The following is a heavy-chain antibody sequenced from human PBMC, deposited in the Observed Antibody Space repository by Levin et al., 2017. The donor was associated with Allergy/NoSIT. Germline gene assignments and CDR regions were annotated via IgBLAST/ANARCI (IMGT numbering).Heavy chain of an antibody. D-gene: IGHD6-19*01. CDR2: ILYDGSNK. Sequence: GESLKISCAASGFTFSSYGMHWVRQAPGKGLEWVAVILYDGSNKYYVDSVKGRFTISRDNSKNMLYLQMNSLRAEDTAVYYCAKDIGPPQKYSSGWGGSDYWGQGTLVTVSS. J-gene: IGHJ4*02. CDR3: AKDIGPPQKYSSGWGGSDY. V-gene: IGHV3-30*18. CDR1: GFTFSSYG.